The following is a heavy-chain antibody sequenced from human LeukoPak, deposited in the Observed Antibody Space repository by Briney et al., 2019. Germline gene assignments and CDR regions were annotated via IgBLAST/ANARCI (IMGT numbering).Heavy chain of an antibody. J-gene: IGHJ4*02. D-gene: IGHD4-17*01. CDR2: FSVSDETT. V-gene: IGHV3-23*01. CDR3: AKDPSVYYGDYIIR. Sequence: PGGSLRLSCAASGFTFSSYEMNWVRQAPGKGLEWVSGFSVSDETTYYADSVKGRFTISRDNSKNTLYLQINSLRAEDTAVYYCAKDPSVYYGDYIIRWGQGTLVIVSS. CDR1: GFTFSSYE.